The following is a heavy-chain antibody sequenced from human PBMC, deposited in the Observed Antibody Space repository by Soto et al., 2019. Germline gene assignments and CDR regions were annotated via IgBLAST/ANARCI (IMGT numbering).Heavy chain of an antibody. Sequence: QAPLVQSGAEVKKPGASVKVSCKASGYTFYSHSISWVRQAPGQGLEWMGRINGDYGNTQYAQKFRGRVTMTTDTATTTVYMELTYLRSDDTAVYYCSRCIQGDYYFGMDVWGPGTTVTVS. V-gene: IGHV1-18*01. CDR1: GYTFYSHS. CDR2: INGDYGNT. CDR3: SRCIQGDYYFGMDV. D-gene: IGHD5-18*01. J-gene: IGHJ6*02.